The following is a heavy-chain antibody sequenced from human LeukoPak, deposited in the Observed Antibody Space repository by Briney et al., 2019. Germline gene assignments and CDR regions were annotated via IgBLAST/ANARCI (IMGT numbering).Heavy chain of an antibody. CDR3: ASLNIAVAGTFDY. J-gene: IGHJ4*02. D-gene: IGHD6-19*01. CDR1: GFTFSSYA. Sequence: GRSLRLSCAASGFTFSSYAMHWVRQAPGKGLEWVAVISYDGSNKYYADSVKGRFTISRDNSKNTLYLQMNSLRAEDTAVYYYASLNIAVAGTFDYWGQGTLVTVSS. CDR2: ISYDGSNK. V-gene: IGHV3-30-3*01.